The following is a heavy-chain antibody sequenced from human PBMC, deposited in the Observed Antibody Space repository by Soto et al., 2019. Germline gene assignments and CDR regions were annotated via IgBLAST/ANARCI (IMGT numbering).Heavy chain of an antibody. Sequence: SVKVSCKASGGTFSSYAISWVRQAPGQGLEWMGGIIPIFGTANYAQKFQGRVTITADESTSTAYMELSSLRSEDTAVYYCARVHARNYYDSSGYYYHPSPFDYWGQGTLVTVSS. D-gene: IGHD3-22*01. CDR2: IIPIFGTA. J-gene: IGHJ4*02. CDR1: GGTFSSYA. V-gene: IGHV1-69*13. CDR3: ARVHARNYYDSSGYYYHPSPFDY.